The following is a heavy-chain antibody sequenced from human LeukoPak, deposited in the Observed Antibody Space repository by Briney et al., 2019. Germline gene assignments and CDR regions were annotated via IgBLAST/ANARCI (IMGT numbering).Heavy chain of an antibody. CDR2: IYYSGST. J-gene: IGHJ4*02. D-gene: IGHD6-13*01. V-gene: IGHV4-59*01. CDR3: ARGLGRWNKIAAAGTIPVDFDY. Sequence: SETLSLTCTVSGGSISSYYWSWIRQPPGKGLEWIGFIYYSGSTNYNPSLKSRVTISIDTSKNQFSLKLSSVTAADTAVYYCARGLGRWNKIAAAGTIPVDFDYWGQGTLVTVSS. CDR1: GGSISSYY.